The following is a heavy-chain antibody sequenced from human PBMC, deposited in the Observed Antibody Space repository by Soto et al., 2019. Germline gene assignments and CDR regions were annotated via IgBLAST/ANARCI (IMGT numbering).Heavy chain of an antibody. Sequence: QVQLQESGPGLVKPSQTLSLTCTVSGGSISSGGHYWSWIRQHPGKGLEWLGYIFYGGSTYYNPSLESRLTISANTSKTHFSLELSSVGAADTAVYYCARGPYGDFSNFDCWGQGTLVTVSS. CDR3: ARGPYGDFSNFDC. CDR2: IFYGGST. D-gene: IGHD4-17*01. CDR1: GGSISSGGHY. J-gene: IGHJ4*02. V-gene: IGHV4-31*03.